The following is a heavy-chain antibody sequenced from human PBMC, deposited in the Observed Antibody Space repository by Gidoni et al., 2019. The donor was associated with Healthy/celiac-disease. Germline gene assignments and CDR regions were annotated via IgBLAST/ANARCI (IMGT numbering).Heavy chain of an antibody. CDR1: GFTFSSYS. D-gene: IGHD3-3*01. Sequence: EVQLVASGGGLVKPGGSLRLSCAASGFTFSSYSMNWVPQAPGKGLEWVASISSSSSYIYYADSVKGRFTISRDNAKNSLYLQMNSLRAEDTAVYYCARSTRHDFWTSSGMDVWGQGTTVTVSS. J-gene: IGHJ6*02. CDR2: ISSSSSYI. CDR3: ARSTRHDFWTSSGMDV. V-gene: IGHV3-21*01.